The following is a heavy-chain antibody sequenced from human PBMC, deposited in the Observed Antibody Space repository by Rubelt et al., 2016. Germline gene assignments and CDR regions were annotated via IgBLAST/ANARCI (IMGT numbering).Heavy chain of an antibody. CDR3: ASDADYYDSSGYYPY. D-gene: IGHD3-22*01. CDR2: ISAYNGNT. V-gene: IGHV1-18*01. Sequence: QVQLVQSGAEVKKPGASVKVSCKASGYTFTSYGISWVRQAPGQGLEWMGWISAYNGNTNSAQTVQGRGTMTPDTSTSTAYMELRSLRSDDTAVYYCASDADYYDSSGYYPYWGQGTLVTVSS. J-gene: IGHJ4*02. CDR1: GYTFTSYG.